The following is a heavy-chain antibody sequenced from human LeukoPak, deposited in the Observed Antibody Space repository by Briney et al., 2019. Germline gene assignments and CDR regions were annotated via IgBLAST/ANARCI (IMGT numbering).Heavy chain of an antibody. Sequence: GGSLRLSCSASRFTFSSYTMNWVRQAPGKGLEWVSSIDPSSTYIYYADSVKGRFTISRDNAKNSLYLQMNSLRAEDTAVYYCATYSSSNGREFQYWGQGTLVTVSS. CDR3: ATYSSSNGREFQY. D-gene: IGHD2-2*01. V-gene: IGHV3-21*01. CDR1: RFTFSSYT. CDR2: IDPSSTYI. J-gene: IGHJ1*01.